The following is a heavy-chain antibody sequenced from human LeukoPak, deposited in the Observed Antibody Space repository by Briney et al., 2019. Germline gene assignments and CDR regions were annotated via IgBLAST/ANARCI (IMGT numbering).Heavy chain of an antibody. D-gene: IGHD4-23*01. CDR1: GFTFSSYW. CDR2: IKQDGSEK. J-gene: IGHJ4*02. CDR3: ARGRWAVSKGYYFDY. V-gene: IGHV3-7*01. Sequence: GGSLRLSCAASGFTFSSYWMSWVRQAPGKGLEWVANIKQDGSEKSYVDSVKGRFTISRDNAKNSLYLQMNSLRAEDTAVYYCARGRWAVSKGYYFDYCGQGTLVTVSS.